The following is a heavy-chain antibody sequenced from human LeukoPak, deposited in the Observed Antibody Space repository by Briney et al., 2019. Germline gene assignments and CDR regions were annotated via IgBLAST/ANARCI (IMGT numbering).Heavy chain of an antibody. CDR3: ARESWYFDL. J-gene: IGHJ2*01. CDR1: GGSISSSY. Sequence: SETLSLTCTVSGGSISSSYWSWIRQPPGKGLEWIGYIYYSGSTNYNPSLKSRVARSVDTSKNQFSLKLSSVTAADTAVYYCARESWYFDLWGRGTLVTVSS. CDR2: IYYSGST. V-gene: IGHV4-59*01.